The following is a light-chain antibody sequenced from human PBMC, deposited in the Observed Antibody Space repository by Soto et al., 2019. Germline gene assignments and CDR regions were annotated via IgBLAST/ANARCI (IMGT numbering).Light chain of an antibody. J-gene: IGLJ1*01. CDR1: SSDIGGYDY. V-gene: IGLV2-14*01. Sequence: QSVLTQPASVSGSPGQSISISCTGTSSDIGGYDYVSWYQQRPGKAPKLMIYEVRYRPSGVSNRFSGSKSGNTASLTISGLQAEDEAVHYCCSYTRTSNHYFFGSGTKVTVL. CDR2: EVR. CDR3: CSYTRTSNHYF.